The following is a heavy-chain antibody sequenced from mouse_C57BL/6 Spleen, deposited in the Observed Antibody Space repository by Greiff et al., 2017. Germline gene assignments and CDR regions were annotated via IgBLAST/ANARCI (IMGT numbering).Heavy chain of an antibody. CDR3: AMRAYYSNYGEYFDV. J-gene: IGHJ1*03. CDR2: IDPNSGGT. V-gene: IGHV1-72*01. D-gene: IGHD2-5*01. CDR1: GYTFTSYW. Sequence: QVQLQQPGAELVKPGASVKLSCKASGYTFTSYWMHWVKQRPGRGLEWIGRIDPNSGGTKYNEKFKSKATLTVDKTSSTAYMQLSSLTSEDSAVYYCAMRAYYSNYGEYFDVWGTGTAVTVSS.